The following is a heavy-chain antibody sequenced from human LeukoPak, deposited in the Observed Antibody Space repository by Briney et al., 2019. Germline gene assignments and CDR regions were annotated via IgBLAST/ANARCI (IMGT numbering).Heavy chain of an antibody. Sequence: GGSLRLSCAASGFTFDDYGMSWVRQAPGKGLEWVSGINWNGGSTGYGDSVKGRFTISRDNAKNSLYLQMNSLRAEDTALYYCARRITMVRGVIRVTPFFDYWGQGTLVTVSS. CDR3: ARRITMVRGVIRVTPFFDY. V-gene: IGHV3-20*04. CDR1: GFTFDDYG. D-gene: IGHD3-10*01. CDR2: INWNGGST. J-gene: IGHJ4*02.